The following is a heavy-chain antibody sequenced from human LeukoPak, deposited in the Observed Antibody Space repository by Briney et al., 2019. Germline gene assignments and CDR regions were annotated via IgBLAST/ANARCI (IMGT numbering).Heavy chain of an antibody. V-gene: IGHV3-66*01. D-gene: IGHD2-2*01. CDR2: IYSGGST. CDR3: ARAQIVVVPAASYYFDY. CDR1: GFTVSSNY. J-gene: IGHJ4*02. Sequence: PGGSLRLSCAASGFTVSSNYMSWVRQAPGKGLEWVSVIYSGGSTYYADSVKGRFTISRDNSKNTLYLQMNSLRAEDTAVYYCARAQIVVVPAASYYFDYWGQGTLVTVSS.